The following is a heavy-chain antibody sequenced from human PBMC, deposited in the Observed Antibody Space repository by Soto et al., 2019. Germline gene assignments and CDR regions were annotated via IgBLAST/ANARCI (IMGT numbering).Heavy chain of an antibody. D-gene: IGHD2-2*01. CDR2: IYYSGST. CDR3: ARAVGHCSSTSCYPYYYYGMDV. CDR1: GGSISSYY. Sequence: PSETLSLTCTVSGGSISSYYWSWIRQPPGKGLEWIGYIYYSGSTNYNPSLKSRVTISVDTSKNQFSLKLSSVTAADTAVYYCARAVGHCSSTSCYPYYYYGMDVCGQGTTVTSP. J-gene: IGHJ6*02. V-gene: IGHV4-59*01.